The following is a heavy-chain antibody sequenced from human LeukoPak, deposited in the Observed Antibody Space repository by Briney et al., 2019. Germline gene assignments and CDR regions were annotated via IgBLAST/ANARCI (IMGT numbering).Heavy chain of an antibody. J-gene: IGHJ4*02. CDR1: GGSISSSSYN. CDR2: SCCSGSI. V-gene: IGHV4-39*01. D-gene: IGHD3-3*01. Sequence: SGSLCLSCTVSGGSISSSSYNWGWLRQPPGKGLEWIWSSCCSGSIYYDPSLKRRVTISVDTAKKLLFLKLSFVTAEDTAFYCCARRLYYDFWLCRYHNQFDSWRQGTLATVS. CDR3: ARRLYYDFWLCRYHNQFDS.